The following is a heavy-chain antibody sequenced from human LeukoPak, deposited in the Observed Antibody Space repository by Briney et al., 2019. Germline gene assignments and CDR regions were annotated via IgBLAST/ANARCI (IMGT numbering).Heavy chain of an antibody. CDR1: GFTFSSYS. D-gene: IGHD3-22*01. J-gene: IGHJ5*02. V-gene: IGHV3-21*01. CDR3: ARDPWGYYDSSGYYP. Sequence: GGSLRLSCAASGFTFSSYSMNWVRQAPGKGLEWVSSISSSSSYIYYADSGKGRFTISRDNAKNSLYLQMNSLRAEDTAVYYCARDPWGYYDSSGYYPWGQGTLVTVSS. CDR2: ISSSSSYI.